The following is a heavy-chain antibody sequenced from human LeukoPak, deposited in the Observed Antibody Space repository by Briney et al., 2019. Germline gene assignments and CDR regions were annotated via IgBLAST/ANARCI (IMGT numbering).Heavy chain of an antibody. J-gene: IGHJ3*02. CDR1: GGSFSGYY. D-gene: IGHD6-19*01. CDR2: INHSGST. Sequence: PSETLSLTCAVYGGSFSGYYWSWIRQPPGKGLEWIGEINHSGSTNYNPSLKSRVTISVDTSKNQFSLNLSSVTAADTAVYYCARGYSSGWSAAFDIWGQGTLVTVSS. V-gene: IGHV4-34*01. CDR3: ARGYSSGWSAAFDI.